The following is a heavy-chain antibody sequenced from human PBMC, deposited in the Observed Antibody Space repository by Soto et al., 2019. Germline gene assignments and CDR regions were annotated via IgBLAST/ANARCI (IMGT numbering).Heavy chain of an antibody. CDR1: GGSISSGGYY. V-gene: IGHV4-31*03. Sequence: QVQLQESGPGLVKPSQTLSLTCTVSGGSISSGGYYWSWIRQHPGKGLEWIGYIYYSGSTYYNPSRKSRVTISGDTSKNQFALKLSSVTAADTAVYYCARDGDSGEYVFDYWGQGTLVTVSS. CDR3: ARDGDSGEYVFDY. J-gene: IGHJ4*02. D-gene: IGHD4-17*01. CDR2: IYYSGST.